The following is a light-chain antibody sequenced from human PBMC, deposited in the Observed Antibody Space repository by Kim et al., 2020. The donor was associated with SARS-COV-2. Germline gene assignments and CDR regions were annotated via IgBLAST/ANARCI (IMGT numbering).Light chain of an antibody. Sequence: SSELTQAPAVSVALGQTVRITCQGDTLRSYYASWYQQKPGQAPILVIYGKNTRPSGTPDRFSGSRSGNTASLTITGAQAEDEADYYCNSRDSSGDHWLFGGGTQLTVL. CDR1: TLRSYY. CDR3: NSRDSSGDHWL. J-gene: IGLJ3*02. V-gene: IGLV3-19*01. CDR2: GKN.